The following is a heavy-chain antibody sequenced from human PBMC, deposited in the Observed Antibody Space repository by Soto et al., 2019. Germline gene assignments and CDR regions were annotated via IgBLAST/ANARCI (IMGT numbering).Heavy chain of an antibody. Sequence: QVQLVQSGAEVKKPGASVKVSCKASGYTFTNYPMHWVRQAPGQRLEWMGWINPGNRNTKYAQKFQGRVTMTRDTSASTAYMELSSLRSEDTAVYYCARDVGAFDIWGQGTMVTVSS. CDR1: GYTFTNYP. D-gene: IGHD3-10*01. V-gene: IGHV1-3*01. CDR2: INPGNRNT. CDR3: ARDVGAFDI. J-gene: IGHJ3*02.